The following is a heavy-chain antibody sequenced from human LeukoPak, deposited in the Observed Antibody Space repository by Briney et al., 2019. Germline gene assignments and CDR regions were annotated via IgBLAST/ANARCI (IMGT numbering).Heavy chain of an antibody. V-gene: IGHV1-69*05. Sequence: SVKISCKASGGTFSSYAISWVRQAPGQGLEWMGRIIPIFGTANYAQKLQGRVTITTDESTSTAYMELSSLRSEDTAVYYCARDMTMWDNWNYGPAFDIWGQGTMVTVSS. D-gene: IGHD1-7*01. CDR1: GGTFSSYA. CDR2: IIPIFGTA. J-gene: IGHJ3*02. CDR3: ARDMTMWDNWNYGPAFDI.